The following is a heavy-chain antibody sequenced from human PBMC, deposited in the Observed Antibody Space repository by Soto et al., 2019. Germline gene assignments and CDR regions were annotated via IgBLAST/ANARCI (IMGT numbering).Heavy chain of an antibody. CDR2: ISAYNGNT. CDR3: ARGVYHQDGNYVCAFDI. V-gene: IGHV1-18*01. D-gene: IGHD4-17*01. Sequence: ASVKVSCKASGYTFTSYGISWVRQAPGQGLEWMGWISAYNGNTNYAQKLQGRVTMTTDTSTSTAYMELRSLRSDDTAVYYCARGVYHQDGNYVCAFDIWGQGTMVTVSS. CDR1: GYTFTSYG. J-gene: IGHJ3*02.